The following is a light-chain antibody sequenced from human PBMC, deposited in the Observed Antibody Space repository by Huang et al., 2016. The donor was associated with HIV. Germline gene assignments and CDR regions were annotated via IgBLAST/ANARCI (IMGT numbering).Light chain of an antibody. CDR3: HQRAGWPP. Sequence: EVVLTQSPATLSLSPGERATLSCRASQIIRSYLAWSQHKPAQPPRLLMYDTSKRAAGIPAMFSGSGSGTDFTLTISRLDPEDFAVYCCHQRAGWPPFGGGTKVEIK. CDR2: DTS. J-gene: IGKJ4*02. CDR1: QIIRSY. V-gene: IGKV3-11*01.